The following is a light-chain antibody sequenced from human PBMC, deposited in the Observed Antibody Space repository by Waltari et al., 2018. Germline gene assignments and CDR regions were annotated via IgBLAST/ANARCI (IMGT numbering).Light chain of an antibody. V-gene: IGKV1-16*01. CDR3: QQYHTYPRT. CDR2: AAS. J-gene: IGKJ4*01. CDR1: QSVSDY. Sequence: DIQMTQSPSYLSASLGDRVTITCRASQSVSDYLNWYQQKPGKAPESLIYAASSLQSGVPSRFSGSGSGTDFTLTISSLQPEDFATYYCQQYHTYPRTFGGGTKVEIK.